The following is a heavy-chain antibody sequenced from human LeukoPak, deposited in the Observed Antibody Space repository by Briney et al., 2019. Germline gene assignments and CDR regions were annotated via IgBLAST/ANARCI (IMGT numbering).Heavy chain of an antibody. D-gene: IGHD2-15*01. Sequence: PGGSLRLSCAASGFTFSSYSMNWVRQAPGKGLEWVSSISSSSSYIYYADSVKGRFTISRDNAKNSLYLQMNSLRAEDTAVYYCARDTAPVVAATAYFDYWGQGTLVTVSS. V-gene: IGHV3-21*01. CDR1: GFTFSSYS. CDR2: ISSSSSYI. J-gene: IGHJ4*02. CDR3: ARDTAPVVAATAYFDY.